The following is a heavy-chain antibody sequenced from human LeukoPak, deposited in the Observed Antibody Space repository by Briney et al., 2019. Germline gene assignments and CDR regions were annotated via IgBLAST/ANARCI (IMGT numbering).Heavy chain of an antibody. Sequence: SETLSLTCTVSGGSISSGGYYWTWIRQHPGKGLEWIGYIYYSGSTYYNPSLKSRVTISVDTSKNQFSLRLSSVTAADTAVYYCARDRRRGYCSSTSCYTYYYYGMDVWGQGTTVTVSS. J-gene: IGHJ6*02. V-gene: IGHV4-31*03. CDR2: IYYSGST. CDR1: GGSISSGGYY. CDR3: ARDRRRGYCSSTSCYTYYYYGMDV. D-gene: IGHD2-2*02.